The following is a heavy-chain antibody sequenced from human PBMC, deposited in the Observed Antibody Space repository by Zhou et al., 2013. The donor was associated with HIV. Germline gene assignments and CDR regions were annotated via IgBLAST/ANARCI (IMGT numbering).Heavy chain of an antibody. D-gene: IGHD3-22*01. CDR3: ARGGVWIVDKRPRYFGS. CDR1: GGTFSSYA. CDR2: IIPIFGTA. Sequence: QAQLVQSGAEVKKPGSSVKVSCKASGGTFSSYAISWVRQAPGQGLEWMGGIIPIFGTANYAQKFQGRVTITTDESTSTAYMELSSLRSEDTAVYYCARGGVWIVDKRPRYFGSLGPWHPGHCLL. V-gene: IGHV1-69*05. J-gene: IGHJ2*01.